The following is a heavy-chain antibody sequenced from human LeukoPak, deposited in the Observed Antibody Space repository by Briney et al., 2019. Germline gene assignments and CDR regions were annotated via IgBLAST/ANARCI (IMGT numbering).Heavy chain of an antibody. CDR2: ISGSGGYT. D-gene: IGHD1-26*01. J-gene: IGHJ4*02. Sequence: PGGSLRLSCEASGFTFSSYAMSWVRQAPGKGLEWVSAISGSGGYTYYADSVKGRFTIPRDHSKNTLYLQMNSLRAEDTAVYFCAKAHGSYYFDSWGQGALVTVSS. V-gene: IGHV3-23*01. CDR1: GFTFSSYA. CDR3: AKAHGSYYFDS.